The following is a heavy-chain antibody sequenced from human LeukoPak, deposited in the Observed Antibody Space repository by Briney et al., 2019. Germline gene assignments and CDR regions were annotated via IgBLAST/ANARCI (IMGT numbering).Heavy chain of an antibody. V-gene: IGHV3-11*04. CDR1: GFTFSDYY. Sequence: KTGGSLRLSCATSGFTFSDYYMSWIRQAPGKGLEWVSYISSSGSTIYYADSVKGRFTISRDNAKNSLYLQMNSLRAEDTAVYYCAMSSARSANFYMDVWGKGTTVTVSS. J-gene: IGHJ6*03. D-gene: IGHD3-22*01. CDR2: ISSSGSTI. CDR3: AMSSARSANFYMDV.